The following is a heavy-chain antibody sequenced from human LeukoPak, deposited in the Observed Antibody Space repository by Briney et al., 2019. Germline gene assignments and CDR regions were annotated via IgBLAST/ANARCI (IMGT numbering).Heavy chain of an antibody. Sequence: SETLSLTCTVSGGSISSSSNYWGWIRQPPGKGLEWIGSIYYSGSTYYNPSLKSRVTISVDTSKNQFSLKLSSVTAADTAVYYCATFLEWLSKGVDYWGQGTLVTVSS. D-gene: IGHD3-3*01. V-gene: IGHV4-39*01. J-gene: IGHJ4*02. CDR3: ATFLEWLSKGVDY. CDR1: GGSISSSSNY. CDR2: IYYSGST.